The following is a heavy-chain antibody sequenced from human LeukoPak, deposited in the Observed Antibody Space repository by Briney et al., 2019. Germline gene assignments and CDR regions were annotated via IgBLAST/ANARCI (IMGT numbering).Heavy chain of an antibody. CDR2: IIPIFGTA. V-gene: IGHV1-69*13. CDR1: GGTFSSYA. J-gene: IGHJ4*02. D-gene: IGHD2-2*01. Sequence: AASVKVSCKASGGTFSSYAISWVRQAPGQGLEWMGGIIPIFGTANYAQKFQGRVTITADESTSTAYMELSSLRSEDTAVYYCARGGSDQLLPFDYWGQGTLVTVSS. CDR3: ARGGSDQLLPFDY.